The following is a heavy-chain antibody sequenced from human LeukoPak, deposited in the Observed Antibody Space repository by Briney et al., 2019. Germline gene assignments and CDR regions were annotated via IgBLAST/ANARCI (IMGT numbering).Heavy chain of an antibody. J-gene: IGHJ4*02. V-gene: IGHV4-59*08. CDR1: GASFTGHY. CDR2: IYYSGTT. Sequence: SETLSPTCTVSGASFTGHYWSWIRQPPGKGLEWIGFIYYSGTTNYNPSLRSRVTISVDTSKNQFSLTLSSVTAADTAVYYCARHLGGGIYFDYWGQGTLVTVSS. CDR3: ARHLGGGIYFDY. D-gene: IGHD3-16*01.